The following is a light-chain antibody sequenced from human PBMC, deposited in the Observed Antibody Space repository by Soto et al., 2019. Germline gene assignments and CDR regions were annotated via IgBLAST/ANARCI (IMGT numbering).Light chain of an antibody. Sequence: EIVLTQSPATLSLSPGERATLSCRASQSISRDLAWYQQKPGQAPRLLIYGASSRATGIPVRFSGSGSGTDFTLTISSLEPEDFAVYYCQQHNNWPPLTFGQGTKVVIK. CDR3: QQHNNWPPLT. CDR1: QSISRD. J-gene: IGKJ1*01. CDR2: GAS. V-gene: IGKV3-11*01.